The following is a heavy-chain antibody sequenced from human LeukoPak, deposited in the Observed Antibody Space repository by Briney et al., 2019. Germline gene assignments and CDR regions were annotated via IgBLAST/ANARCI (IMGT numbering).Heavy chain of an antibody. CDR1: GFTFYTIG. D-gene: IGHD3-10*02. V-gene: IGHV3-30*18. J-gene: IGHJ3*01. CDR3: AKDRNVGLDAIDV. CDR2: ISFDGSIK. Sequence: GGSLRLSCAASGFTFYTIGMHWVRQAPGKGLEWVAVISFDGSIKYYADSVKGRFTISRDNPKNTLFLQMNSLRPEDTAVYYCAKDRNVGLDAIDVWGQGTLVTVSS.